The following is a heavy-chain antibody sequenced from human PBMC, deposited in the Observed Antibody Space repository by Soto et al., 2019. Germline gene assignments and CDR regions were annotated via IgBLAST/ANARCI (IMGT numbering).Heavy chain of an antibody. CDR2: ISSTANYI. V-gene: IGHV3-21*06. CDR1: GFTFTRYS. CDR3: ARESEDLTSNFDY. Sequence: WGSLRLSCAPSGFTFTRYSMNWVRQAPGKGLEWVSSISSTANYIYYGDSMKGRYTISRDNAKNSLYLEMNSLRAEDAAVYYCARESEDLTSNFDYWGQGTLVTVSS. J-gene: IGHJ4*02.